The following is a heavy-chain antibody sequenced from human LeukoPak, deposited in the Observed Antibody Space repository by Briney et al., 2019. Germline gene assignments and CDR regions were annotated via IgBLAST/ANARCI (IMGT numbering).Heavy chain of an antibody. V-gene: IGHV3-74*01. CDR2: INSDESSK. D-gene: IGHD4-23*01. J-gene: IGHJ4*02. CDR3: AGGPYGGTINY. Sequence: GGSLRLSCAASGFTFSSYWMHWVRQAGGKGLIWVSRINSDESSKSYADYVRGRFTIYRDNAKNTLYLQMNSLRAEDTAVYYCAGGPYGGTINYWGQGTLVTVSS. CDR1: GFTFSSYW.